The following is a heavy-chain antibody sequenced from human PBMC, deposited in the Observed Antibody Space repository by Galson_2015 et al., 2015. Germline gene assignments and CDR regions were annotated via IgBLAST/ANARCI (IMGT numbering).Heavy chain of an antibody. CDR2: ISGSGGST. V-gene: IGHV3-23*01. CDR3: AKEFNWFGELFPNY. Sequence: SLRLSCAASGFTFSSYAMSWVHQAPGKGLEWVSAISGSGGSTYYADSVKGRFTISRDNSENTLYLQMNSLRAEDTAVYYCAKEFNWFGELFPNYWGQGTLVTVSS. CDR1: GFTFSSYA. D-gene: IGHD3-10*01. J-gene: IGHJ4*02.